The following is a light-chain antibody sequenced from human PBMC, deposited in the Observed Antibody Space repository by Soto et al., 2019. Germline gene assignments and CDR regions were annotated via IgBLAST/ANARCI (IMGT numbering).Light chain of an antibody. CDR3: QQSYSTPRT. V-gene: IGKV4-1*01. Sequence: DIVMTQSPDSLAVSLGERATINCKSSQSVLYSSNNKNYLAWYQQKPGQPPKLLIYWASTRESGVPDRFSRSGSGTDFTLTISSLQAEDVAVYYCQQSYSTPRTFGQGTKVEIK. CDR1: QSVLYSSNNKNY. CDR2: WAS. J-gene: IGKJ1*01.